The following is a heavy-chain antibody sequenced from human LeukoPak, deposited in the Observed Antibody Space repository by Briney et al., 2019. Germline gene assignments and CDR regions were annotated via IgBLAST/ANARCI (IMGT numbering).Heavy chain of an antibody. CDR3: ARDVLGGIAAAGNFDY. CDR2: INPNSGGT. J-gene: IGHJ4*02. D-gene: IGHD6-13*01. Sequence: VASVTVSCKASGYTFTGYYMHWVRQAPGQGLEWMGWINPNSGGTNYAQKFQGRVTMTRDTSISTAYMELSRLRSDDTAVYYCARDVLGGIAAAGNFDYWGQGTLVTVSS. V-gene: IGHV1-2*02. CDR1: GYTFTGYY.